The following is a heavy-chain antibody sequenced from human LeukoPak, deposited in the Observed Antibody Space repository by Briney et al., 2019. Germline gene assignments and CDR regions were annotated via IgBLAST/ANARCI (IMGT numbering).Heavy chain of an antibody. Sequence: GGSLRLSCAASGFTFSSYWMHWVRQAPGKGLVWVSRINSDGSSTSYADSVKGRFTISRDNAKNTLYLQMNSLRAEDTAAYYCAKGYYFDILSGYSSLDSWGQGTLVTVSS. D-gene: IGHD3-9*01. CDR2: INSDGSST. J-gene: IGHJ4*02. CDR1: GFTFSSYW. CDR3: AKGYYFDILSGYSSLDS. V-gene: IGHV3-74*01.